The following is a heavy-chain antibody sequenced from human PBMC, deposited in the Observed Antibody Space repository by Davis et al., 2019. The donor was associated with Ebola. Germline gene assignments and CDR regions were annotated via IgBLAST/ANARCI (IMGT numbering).Heavy chain of an antibody. CDR3: ARRRLSFEAIDY. CDR2: SHYSGST. CDR1: GVSITSYY. J-gene: IGHJ4*02. Sequence: MPSETLSLTCTVSGVSITSYYWSWVRQPPGKGLEWIGYSHYSGSTNYNPSLKSRVTISVDTSKNQFSLKLNSVSAADTAVYYCARRRLSFEAIDYWGQGTLVTVSS. V-gene: IGHV4-59*08. D-gene: IGHD1-26*01.